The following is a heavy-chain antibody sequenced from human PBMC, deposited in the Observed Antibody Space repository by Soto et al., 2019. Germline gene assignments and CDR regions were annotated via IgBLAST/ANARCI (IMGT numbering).Heavy chain of an antibody. D-gene: IGHD5-18*01. CDR2: ISAYNGNT. J-gene: IGHJ5*02. V-gene: IGHV1-18*01. CDR1: GYTFTSYG. CDR3: ARDDSSVLRVGWFDP. Sequence: ASVKVSCKASGYTFTSYGISWVRQAPGQGLEWMGWISAYNGNTNYAQKLRGRVTMTTDTSTSTAYMELRSLRSDDTAVYYCARDDSSVLRVGWFDPWGQGTLVTVSS.